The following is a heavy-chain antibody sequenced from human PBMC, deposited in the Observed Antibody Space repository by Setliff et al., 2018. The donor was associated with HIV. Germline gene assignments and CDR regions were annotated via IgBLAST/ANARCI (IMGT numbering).Heavy chain of an antibody. CDR3: ASTYCGGYEYVNYYGMDV. D-gene: IGHD2-21*01. J-gene: IGHJ6*02. V-gene: IGHV4-61*01. Sequence: PSETLSLTCTVSGASISSSNFYWSWIRRSPGKGLEWIGSIYYSGSTNYNPSLKSRVTISVDTSKNQFSLKLSSVTAADTAVYYCASTYCGGYEYVNYYGMDVWGQGTTVTVSS. CDR2: IYYSGST. CDR1: GASISSSNFY.